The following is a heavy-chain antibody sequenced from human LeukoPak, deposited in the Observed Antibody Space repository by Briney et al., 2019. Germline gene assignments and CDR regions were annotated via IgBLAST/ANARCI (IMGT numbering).Heavy chain of an antibody. CDR3: ARDNEWEVLSDFDY. D-gene: IGHD1-26*01. Sequence: ASVKVSCKASGYNFASFDVNWVRHVTGQGLEWMGWMNPGSGNIGYAQKFQGRVTMTTDTSTSTAYMELRSLRSDDTAVYYCARDNEWEVLSDFDYWGQGTLVTVSS. J-gene: IGHJ4*02. V-gene: IGHV1-8*01. CDR1: GYNFASFD. CDR2: MNPGSGNI.